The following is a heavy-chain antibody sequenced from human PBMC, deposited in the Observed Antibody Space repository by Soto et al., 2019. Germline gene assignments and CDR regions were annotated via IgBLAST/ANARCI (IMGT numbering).Heavy chain of an antibody. V-gene: IGHV4-4*02. CDR1: GGSISSSNW. CDR2: IYHSGST. D-gene: IGHD4-17*01. J-gene: IGHJ5*01. CDR3: ARSSQSTVTTFDS. Sequence: SETLSLTCAVSGGSISSSNWWSWVRQPPGKGLEWIGEIYHSGSTNYNPSLKSRVTISVDTSKNQFSLKLSSVTAADTAVYYCARSSQSTVTTFDSWGQGTLVTVSS.